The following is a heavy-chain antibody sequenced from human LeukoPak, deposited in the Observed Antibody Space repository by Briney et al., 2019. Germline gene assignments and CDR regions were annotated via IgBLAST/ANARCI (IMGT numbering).Heavy chain of an antibody. J-gene: IGHJ4*02. D-gene: IGHD3-10*01. CDR3: ARVNHYGSGSYYNGLSY. CDR2: INPNSGGT. CDR1: GYTFTGYY. V-gene: IGHV1-2*02. Sequence: ASVKVSCKASGYTFTGYYMHWVRQAPGQGLEWMGWINPNSGGTNYAQKFQGRVTMTRDTSISTAYMELSRLRSDDTAVYYCARVNHYGSGSYYNGLSYWGQGTLVTVSS.